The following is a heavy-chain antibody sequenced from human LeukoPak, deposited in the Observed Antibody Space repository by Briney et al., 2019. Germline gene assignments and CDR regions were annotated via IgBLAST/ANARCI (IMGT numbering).Heavy chain of an antibody. J-gene: IGHJ5*02. D-gene: IGHD1-26*01. Sequence: ASVKVSCKASGYTFTSYDINWVRQATGQGLEWMGWMNPNSGNTGYAQKFQGRVTITRNTSISTAYMELSSLRSEDTAVYYCARDRGGSYIFDPWGQGTLVTVSS. CDR2: MNPNSGNT. V-gene: IGHV1-8*03. CDR3: ARDRGGSYIFDP. CDR1: GYTFTSYD.